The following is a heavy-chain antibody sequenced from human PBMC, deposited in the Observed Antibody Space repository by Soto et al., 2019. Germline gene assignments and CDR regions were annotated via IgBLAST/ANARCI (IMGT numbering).Heavy chain of an antibody. CDR2: INACNGNT. CDR1: GYTFTSYA. CDR3: AGDLTGTTQWADAFDI. V-gene: IGHV1-3*01. J-gene: IGHJ3*02. Sequence: QVQLVQSGAEVKKPGASVKVSCKASGYTFTSYAMHWVRQAPGQRLEWMGWINACNGNTKYSQKFQGRVTITRDTSASTAYMELSSLRSEDTAVYYCAGDLTGTTQWADAFDIWGQGTMVTVSS. D-gene: IGHD1-1*01.